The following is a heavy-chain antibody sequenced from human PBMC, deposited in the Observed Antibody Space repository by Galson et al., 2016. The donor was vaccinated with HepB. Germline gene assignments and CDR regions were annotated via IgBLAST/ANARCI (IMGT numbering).Heavy chain of an antibody. V-gene: IGHV3-11*04. CDR3: ARTPATNCDGYWCYYYGMDV. D-gene: IGHD2-21*01. CDR1: GFTFTDYY. CDR2: ISSSGHISADSV. Sequence: SLRLSCAASGFTFTDYYMNWIRLAPGKGLEWISYISSSGHISADSVGYAASVKGRFSISRDNANNSLYLQLNSLSAEDTAVYFCARTPATNCDGYWCYYYGMDVWGQGTTVTVSS. J-gene: IGHJ6*02.